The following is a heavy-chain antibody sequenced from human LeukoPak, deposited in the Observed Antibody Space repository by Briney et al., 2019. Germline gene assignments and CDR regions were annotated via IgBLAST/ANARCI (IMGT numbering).Heavy chain of an antibody. V-gene: IGHV3-7*01. CDR1: GFTFSSYW. D-gene: IGHD4-17*01. CDR2: IKQDGSEK. J-gene: IGHJ5*02. CDR3: KGAVTKRGYNWFDP. Sequence: GGSLRLSCAASGFTFSSYWMSWVCQAPGKGLEWVANIKQDGSEKYYVDSVKGRFTISRDNAKNSLYLQMNSLRAEDTAVYYCKGAVTKRGYNWFDPWGQGTLVTVSS.